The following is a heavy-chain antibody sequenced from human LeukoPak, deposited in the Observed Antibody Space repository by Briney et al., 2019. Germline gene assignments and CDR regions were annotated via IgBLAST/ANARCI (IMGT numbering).Heavy chain of an antibody. CDR3: ARDDHSGSYSRGFDY. CDR1: GYTFTSYY. Sequence: ASVKVSRKASGYTFTSYYMRWVRQAPGQGLEWMGIINPSGGSTSYAQKFQGRVTMTRDTSTSTVYMELSSLRSEDTAVYYCARDDHSGSYSRGFDYWGQGTLVTVSS. V-gene: IGHV1-46*03. CDR2: INPSGGST. D-gene: IGHD1-26*01. J-gene: IGHJ4*02.